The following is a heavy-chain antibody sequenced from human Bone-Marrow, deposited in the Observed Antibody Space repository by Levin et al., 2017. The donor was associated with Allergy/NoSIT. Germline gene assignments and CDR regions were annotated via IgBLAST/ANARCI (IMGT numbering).Heavy chain of an antibody. Sequence: LSLTCAASGFSFSSYSMNWVRPAPGKGLEWISYIISGSSIIHYADSVKGRFTISRDDAKNSLYLQMNSLRDEDTAVYYCARGGISSGWYLVDYWGQGTLVTVSS. V-gene: IGHV3-48*02. J-gene: IGHJ4*02. CDR2: IISGSSII. D-gene: IGHD6-19*01. CDR3: ARGGISSGWYLVDY. CDR1: GFSFSSYS.